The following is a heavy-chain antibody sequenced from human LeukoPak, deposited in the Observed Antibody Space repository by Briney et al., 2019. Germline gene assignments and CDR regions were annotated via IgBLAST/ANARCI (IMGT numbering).Heavy chain of an antibody. Sequence: PGGSLILSCAASGFTFSSYSMNWVRQAPGKGLEWVSSISSSSSYIYYADSVKGRFTISRDNAKNSLYLQMNSLRAEDTAVYYCARDPEGDAAAEDFDYWGQGTLVTVSS. V-gene: IGHV3-21*01. CDR3: ARDPEGDAAAEDFDY. D-gene: IGHD6-13*01. CDR2: ISSSSSYI. J-gene: IGHJ4*02. CDR1: GFTFSSYS.